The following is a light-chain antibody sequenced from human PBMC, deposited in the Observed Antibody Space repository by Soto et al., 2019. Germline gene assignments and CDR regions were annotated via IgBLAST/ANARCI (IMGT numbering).Light chain of an antibody. CDR3: QSYGSSNVV. Sequence: NFMLTQPHSVSESPGKTVTISCTGSSGSIASNYVQWYQQRPGSAPTTVIYADDQRPSGVPDRFSGSIDSSSNSASLTISGLRTEDEAYYYCQSYGSSNVVFGGGTKLTVL. CDR1: SGSIASNY. V-gene: IGLV6-57*02. J-gene: IGLJ2*01. CDR2: ADD.